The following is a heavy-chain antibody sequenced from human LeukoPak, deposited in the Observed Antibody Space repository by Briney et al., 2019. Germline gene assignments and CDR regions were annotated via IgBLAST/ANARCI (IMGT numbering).Heavy chain of an antibody. V-gene: IGHV4-31*03. Sequence: SQTLSLTCTVSGGSISSGSYYWSWIRQHPGRGLEWIGYIYYSGSTYYNPSLKSRLTISVDTSKNQFSLKLSSVTAADTAVYYCARDRGYGMDVWGQGTTVTVSS. J-gene: IGHJ6*02. CDR1: GGSISSGSYY. CDR3: ARDRGYGMDV. CDR2: IYYSGST.